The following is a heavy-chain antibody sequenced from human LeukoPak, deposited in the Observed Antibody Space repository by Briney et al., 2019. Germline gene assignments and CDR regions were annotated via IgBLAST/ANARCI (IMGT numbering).Heavy chain of an antibody. V-gene: IGHV3-53*01. CDR2: IYSGGNR. Sequence: GGSLRLPCAASGLNVSSTYMSWVRQAPGEGLEWVSIIYSGGNRYYADSVKGRFTISRDNSKNTLYLQMNSLRAADTAVYYCARRYFDWLLYNGGYYDYYYGMDVWGQGTTVTVSS. CDR3: ARRYFDWLLYNGGYYDYYYGMDV. D-gene: IGHD3-9*01. CDR1: GLNVSSTY. J-gene: IGHJ6*02.